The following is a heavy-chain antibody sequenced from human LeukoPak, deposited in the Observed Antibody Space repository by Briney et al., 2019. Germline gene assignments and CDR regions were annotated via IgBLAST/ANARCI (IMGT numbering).Heavy chain of an antibody. Sequence: SETLSLTCTVSGDSISSYYWNWIRQPAGKGLEWIGRIYSSGSTNYNPSLRSRVTMSVDTSKNQFSLNLSSVTAADTAIYYCAREDWFDPWGQETLVTVSS. CDR2: IYSSGST. CDR1: GDSISSYY. V-gene: IGHV4-4*07. CDR3: AREDWFDP. J-gene: IGHJ5*02.